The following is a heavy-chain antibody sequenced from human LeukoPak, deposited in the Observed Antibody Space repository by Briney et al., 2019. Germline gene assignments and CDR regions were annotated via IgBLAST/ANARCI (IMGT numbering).Heavy chain of an antibody. J-gene: IGHJ3*02. CDR3: ARDQQNYYDSSERLAFDI. Sequence: ASVKVSCKASGYTFTSYYMHWVRQAPGQGLEWMGIINPSGGSTSYAQKFQGRVTMTRDMSTSTVYMELGSLRSEDTAVYYCARDQQNYYDSSERLAFDIWGQGTMVTVSS. D-gene: IGHD3-22*01. CDR1: GYTFTSYY. V-gene: IGHV1-46*01. CDR2: INPSGGST.